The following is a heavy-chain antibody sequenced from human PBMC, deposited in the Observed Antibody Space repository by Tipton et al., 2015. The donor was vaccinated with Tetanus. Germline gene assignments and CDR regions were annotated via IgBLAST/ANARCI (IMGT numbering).Heavy chain of an antibody. Sequence: TLSLTCAVYGGSFSGYYWSWIRQPPGKGLEWIGEINHSGSTNYNPSLKSRVTISVDTSKNQFSLKLSSVTAADTAVYYCANAPRYCSSTSCYTDYYYGMDVWGQGTTVTVSS. CDR1: GGSFSGYY. V-gene: IGHV4-34*01. CDR3: ANAPRYCSSTSCYTDYYYGMDV. CDR2: INHSGST. D-gene: IGHD2-2*02. J-gene: IGHJ6*02.